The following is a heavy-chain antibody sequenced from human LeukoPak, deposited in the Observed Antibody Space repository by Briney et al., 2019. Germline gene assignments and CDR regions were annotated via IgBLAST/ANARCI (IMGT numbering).Heavy chain of an antibody. CDR3: ARDQEGFDY. V-gene: IGHV1-46*01. CDR2: IYPRDGST. J-gene: IGHJ4*02. CDR1: GYTFTSNY. Sequence: ASVKVSCKASGYTFTSNYIHWVRQAPGQGLEWMGVIYPRDGSTSYAQKFQGRVTVTRDTSTSTVHMELSGLRSEDTAVYYCARDQEGFDYWGQGTLVTVSS.